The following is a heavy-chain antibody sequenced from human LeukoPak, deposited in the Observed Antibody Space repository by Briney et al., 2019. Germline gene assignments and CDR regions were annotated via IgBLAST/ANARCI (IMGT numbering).Heavy chain of an antibody. V-gene: IGHV4-34*01. CDR2: INHSGST. Sequence: SETLSLTCAVYGGSFSGYYWSWIRQPPGKGLEWIGEINHSGSTNYNPSLKSRVTMSVDTSKNQFSLKLSSVTAADTAVYYCARDTGGSHIFDYWGQGTLVTVSS. D-gene: IGHD1-26*01. CDR3: ARDTGGSHIFDY. J-gene: IGHJ4*02. CDR1: GGSFSGYY.